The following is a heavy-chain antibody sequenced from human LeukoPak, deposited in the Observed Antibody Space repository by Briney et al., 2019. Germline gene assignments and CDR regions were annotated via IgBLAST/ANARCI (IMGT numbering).Heavy chain of an antibody. CDR2: ISSSSSTI. CDR3: ARDYDFWSGYFDY. D-gene: IGHD3-3*01. Sequence: GGSLRPSCAASGFTFSSYSMNWVRQAPGKGLQWVSYISSSSSTIYYADSVKGRFTISRDNAKNSLYLQMNSLRAEDTAVYYCARDYDFWSGYFDYWGQGTLVTVSS. CDR1: GFTFSSYS. J-gene: IGHJ4*02. V-gene: IGHV3-48*01.